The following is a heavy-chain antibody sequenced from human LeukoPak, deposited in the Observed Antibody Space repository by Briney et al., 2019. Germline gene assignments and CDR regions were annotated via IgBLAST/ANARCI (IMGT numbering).Heavy chain of an antibody. V-gene: IGHV4-4*07. Sequence: SETLSLTCSVSGDSITYFYWSWIRQAAGKGLEWIGRVSSSGSTDYNASLKSRVTMSVDTSKNQFSLKLSSVTAADTAVYYCAREHGSGGYPTRWGQGTLVTVSS. D-gene: IGHD3-10*01. CDR3: AREHGSGGYPTR. CDR2: VSSSGST. CDR1: GDSITYFY. J-gene: IGHJ4*02.